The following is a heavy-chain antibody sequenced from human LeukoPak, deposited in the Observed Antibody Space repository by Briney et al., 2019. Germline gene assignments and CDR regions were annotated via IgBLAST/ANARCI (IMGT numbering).Heavy chain of an antibody. CDR3: AKETIGDYGGNSDFDY. V-gene: IGHV3-30*18. D-gene: IGHD4-23*01. Sequence: PGGSLRLSCAASGFTFSSYGIHWVRQAPGKGLEWVAVISYDGSNKYYADSVKGRFTISRDNSKNTLYLQMNSLRAEDTAVYYCAKETIGDYGGNSDFDYWGQGTLVTVSS. J-gene: IGHJ4*02. CDR2: ISYDGSNK. CDR1: GFTFSSYG.